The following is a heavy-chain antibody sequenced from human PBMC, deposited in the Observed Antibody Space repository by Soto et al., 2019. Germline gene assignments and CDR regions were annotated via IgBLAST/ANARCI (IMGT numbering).Heavy chain of an antibody. CDR3: ARQGRTIYGDYDNWIDP. CDR1: GGSISSSSYY. V-gene: IGHV4-39*01. Sequence: SETLSLTCTVSGGSISSSSYYWGWIRQPPGKGLEWIGSIYYSGSTYYNPSLKSRVTISVDTSKNQFSLKLSSVTAADTAVYYCARQGRTIYGDYDNWIDPWGQGPLVTVSS. CDR2: IYYSGST. D-gene: IGHD4-17*01. J-gene: IGHJ5*02.